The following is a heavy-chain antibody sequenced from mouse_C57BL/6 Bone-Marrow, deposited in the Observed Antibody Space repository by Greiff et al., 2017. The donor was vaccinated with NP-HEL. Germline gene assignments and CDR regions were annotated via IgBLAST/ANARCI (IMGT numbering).Heavy chain of an antibody. D-gene: IGHD2-3*01. Sequence: QVQLKQPGAELVKPGASVKLSCKASGYTFTSYWMHWVKQRPGQGLEWIGMIHPNSGSTNYNEKFKSKATLTVDKSSSTAYMQLSSLTSEDSAVYCCARCGPSMTMDYWGQGTSVTVSS. CDR2: IHPNSGST. V-gene: IGHV1-64*01. CDR1: GYTFTSYW. J-gene: IGHJ4*01. CDR3: ARCGPSMTMDY.